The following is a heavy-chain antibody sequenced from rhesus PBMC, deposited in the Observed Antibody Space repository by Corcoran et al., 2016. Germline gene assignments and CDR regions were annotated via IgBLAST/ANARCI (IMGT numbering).Heavy chain of an antibody. Sequence: EVQLVQSGAEVKRPGESLKISCTTSGYSFTSYWISWVCQLPGKGLEWMGAIDPSDSDVRYSPSCQGQVTISADKSTSTAYLQWSSLKASDTATYYCARRAGTGYFDYWGQGVLVTVSS. CDR3: ARRAGTGYFDY. V-gene: IGHV5-20*02. CDR2: IDPSDSDV. CDR1: GYSFTSYW. J-gene: IGHJ4*01. D-gene: IGHD5-24*01.